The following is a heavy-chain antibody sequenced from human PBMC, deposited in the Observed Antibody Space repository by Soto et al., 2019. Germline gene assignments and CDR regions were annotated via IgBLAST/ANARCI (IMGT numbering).Heavy chain of an antibody. V-gene: IGHV6-1*01. J-gene: IGHJ6*02. D-gene: IGHD2-15*01. Sequence: SQTLSLTCVGSGDTVSSNSVAWNWVRQSPSRGLGWLGRTYYRSRWYSDYAVSVRSRIDINADTSKNQVSLQLNSVTPEDTAVYYCARSEEDSDYYYYGMDVWGQGTTVTVSS. CDR1: GDTVSSNSVA. CDR3: ARSEEDSDYYYYGMDV. CDR2: TYYRSRWYS.